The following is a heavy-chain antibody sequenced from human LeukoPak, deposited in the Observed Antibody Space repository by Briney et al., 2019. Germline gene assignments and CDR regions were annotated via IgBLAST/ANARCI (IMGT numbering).Heavy chain of an antibody. CDR1: GFTVTTKP. J-gene: IGHJ6*02. CDR2: FYSPGST. CDR3: ASQVRAGGGMDV. D-gene: IGHD1-26*01. Sequence: GGSLRLSCAASGFTVTTKPMAWVRQAPGRGLEWVSVFYSPGSTYYADSVHGRFTISRDSAKNSLYLRLNSLRDEDTAVYYCASQVRAGGGMDVWGQGTTVTVSS. V-gene: IGHV3-66*04.